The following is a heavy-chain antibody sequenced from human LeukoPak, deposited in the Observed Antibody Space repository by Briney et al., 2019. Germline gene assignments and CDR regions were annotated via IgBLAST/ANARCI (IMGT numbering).Heavy chain of an antibody. J-gene: IGHJ5*02. V-gene: IGHV4-4*07. D-gene: IGHD3-3*01. Sequence: SETLSLTCTVSGGSISSYYWSWIRQPAGKGLEWIGRIYTSGSTNYNPSLKSRVTMSVDTSKNQFSLTLSFVTAADTAVYYCARVLRFLEWSLSWFDPWGQGTLVTVSS. CDR3: ARVLRFLEWSLSWFDP. CDR1: GGSISSYY. CDR2: IYTSGST.